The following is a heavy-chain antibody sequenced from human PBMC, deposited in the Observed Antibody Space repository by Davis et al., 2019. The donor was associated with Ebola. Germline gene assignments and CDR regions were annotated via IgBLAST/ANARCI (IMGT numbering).Heavy chain of an antibody. CDR3: ARDGVGTTSAFDI. CDR2: IYYSGST. D-gene: IGHD1-26*01. Sequence: PSETLSLTCTVSGGSISSSYWSWIRQPPGKGLEWIGYIYYSGSTNYNPSLKSRVTISVDTSKNQFSLKLSSVTAADTAVYYCARDGVGTTSAFDIWGQGIMVTVSS. CDR1: GGSISSSY. J-gene: IGHJ3*02. V-gene: IGHV4-59*01.